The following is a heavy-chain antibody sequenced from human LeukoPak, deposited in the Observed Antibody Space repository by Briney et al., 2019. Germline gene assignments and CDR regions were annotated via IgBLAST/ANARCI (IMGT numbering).Heavy chain of an antibody. CDR1: GFTFSSYS. V-gene: IGHV3-21*01. CDR2: ISTSSSYI. J-gene: IGHJ3*02. CDR3: ARDEVGAFDI. Sequence: GGSLRLSCAASGFTFSSYSMNWVRQAPGKGLEWVSSISTSSSYIYYADSVKGRFTISRDNAKNSLYLQTNSLRAEDTAVYYCARDEVGAFDIWGQGTMVTVSS. D-gene: IGHD1-26*01.